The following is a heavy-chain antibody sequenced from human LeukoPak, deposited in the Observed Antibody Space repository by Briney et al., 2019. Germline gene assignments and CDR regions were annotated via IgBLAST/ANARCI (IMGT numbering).Heavy chain of an antibody. J-gene: IGHJ4*02. V-gene: IGHV3-7*05. D-gene: IGHD2-2*01. Sequence: GGSLRLSCAASGFTFSSYWMSWVREAPGKGLEWVANINQDGSEKYYVDSVKGRFTISRDNAKNSLYLQMNSLRAEDTAVYYCARVFCDTTSCYNFDYWGQGTLVTVSS. CDR1: GFTFSSYW. CDR2: INQDGSEK. CDR3: ARVFCDTTSCYNFDY.